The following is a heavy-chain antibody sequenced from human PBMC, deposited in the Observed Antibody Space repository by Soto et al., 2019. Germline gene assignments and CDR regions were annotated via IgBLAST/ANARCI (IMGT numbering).Heavy chain of an antibody. CDR2: ISGSGGST. J-gene: IGHJ5*02. D-gene: IGHD6-19*01. CDR1: GFTFSSYA. Sequence: GGSLSLSCAASGFTFSSYAMSWVRQAPGKGLEWVSSISGSGGSTYYADSVKGRFTISRDNAKNSLYLQMNSLRDEDTAVYYWARDHHIAVAGYLNWFEPWGQGTLVTVSS. V-gene: IGHV3-23*01. CDR3: ARDHHIAVAGYLNWFEP.